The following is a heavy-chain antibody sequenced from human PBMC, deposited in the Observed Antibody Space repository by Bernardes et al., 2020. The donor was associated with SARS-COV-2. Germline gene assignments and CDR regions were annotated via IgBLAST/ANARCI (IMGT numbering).Heavy chain of an antibody. CDR3: AKDWSGSGSGFDS. CDR1: RFTFSTYG. J-gene: IGHJ4*02. Sequence: GGSLRLSCAASRFTFSTYGMHWVRQAPGKGLEWVSGISYEGNNKYYADSVKGRFTISRDNSKNTLYLQMNSLRPDDTAVYYCAKDWSGSGSGFDSWGQGTLVTVSS. CDR2: ISYEGNNK. V-gene: IGHV3-30*18. D-gene: IGHD1-26*01.